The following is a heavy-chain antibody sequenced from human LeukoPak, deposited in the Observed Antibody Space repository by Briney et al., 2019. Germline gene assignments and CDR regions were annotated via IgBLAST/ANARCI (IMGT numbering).Heavy chain of an antibody. CDR3: VRGRLLRSTKYFDY. V-gene: IGHV3-48*03. D-gene: IGHD2-21*02. Sequence: GGPLRLSCAASGFPVNKYEMHWVRQAPGKGLEWVSYIDAGATSTNYADSVWGRFTLSRDNAQNSVYLQMNSLRDEDTAVYYCVRGRLLRSTKYFDYWGQGALVTVSS. CDR2: IDAGATST. CDR1: GFPVNKYE. J-gene: IGHJ4*02.